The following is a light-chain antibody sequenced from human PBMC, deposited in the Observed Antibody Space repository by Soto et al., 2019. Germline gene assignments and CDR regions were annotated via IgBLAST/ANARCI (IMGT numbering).Light chain of an antibody. J-gene: IGKJ1*01. CDR2: DAS. CDR1: QTIRTR. V-gene: IGKV1-5*01. Sequence: DIQMTQSPSPLSASVGDRVTITCRARQTIRTRLAWYQQKPGKAPKLLIYDASTLDSGVPSRFSGSGSETDFTLTISGLQPDDFATYYCQQYTTFSRAFGQGTTVDI. CDR3: QQYTTFSRA.